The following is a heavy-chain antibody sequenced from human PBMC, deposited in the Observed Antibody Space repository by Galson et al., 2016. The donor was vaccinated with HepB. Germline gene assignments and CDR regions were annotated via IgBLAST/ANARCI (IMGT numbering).Heavy chain of an antibody. Sequence: SVKVSCKASGYPFSSYYMYWVRQAPGQGLEWMGVINPSGGNTSYAQKVQGRVTMTRDTSTSTVYMELSSLRSEDTAVYYCARGRAGIDGSGGFAFWGQGTLVTVSS. CDR2: INPSGGNT. V-gene: IGHV1-46*01. D-gene: IGHD3-10*01. CDR1: GYPFSSYY. J-gene: IGHJ4*02. CDR3: ARGRAGIDGSGGFAF.